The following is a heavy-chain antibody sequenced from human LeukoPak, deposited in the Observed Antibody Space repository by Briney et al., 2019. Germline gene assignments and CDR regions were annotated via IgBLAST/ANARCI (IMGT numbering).Heavy chain of an antibody. V-gene: IGHV3-23*01. CDR3: AKESTERWPYYYYMDV. J-gene: IGHJ6*03. Sequence: GGSLRLSCAASGFTFSSYAMSWVRQAPGKGLEWVSAISGSGGSTYYADSVKGRFTISRDNSKNRLYLQMNSLRAEDTAVYYCAKESTERWPYYYYMDVWGKGTTVTVSS. CDR1: GFTFSSYA. CDR2: ISGSGGST. D-gene: IGHD1-1*01.